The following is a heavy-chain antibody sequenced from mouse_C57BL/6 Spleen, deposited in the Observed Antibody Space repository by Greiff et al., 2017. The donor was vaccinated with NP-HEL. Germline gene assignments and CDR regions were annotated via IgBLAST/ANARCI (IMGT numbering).Heavy chain of an antibody. Sequence: QVQLQQSGAELVQPGASVKISCKASGYAFSSYWMNWVKQRPGKGLEWIGQIYPGDGDTNYNEKFKGKATLTADKSSSTAYMQLSSLTSEDSAVYFCARWGWDESAYWGQGTLVTVSA. CDR3: ARWGWDESAY. J-gene: IGHJ3*01. CDR1: GYAFSSYW. D-gene: IGHD4-1*01. V-gene: IGHV1-80*01. CDR2: IYPGDGDT.